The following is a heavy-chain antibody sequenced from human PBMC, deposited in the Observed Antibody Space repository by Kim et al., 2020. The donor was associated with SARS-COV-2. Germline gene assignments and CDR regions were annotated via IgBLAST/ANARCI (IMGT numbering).Heavy chain of an antibody. D-gene: IGHD3-9*01. Sequence: DTVKGRFTISRDNSKNTLYLQMNSLRAEDTAAYYCAKTGSTIFYFDYWGQGTLVTVSS. V-gene: IGHV3-33*06. CDR3: AKTGSTIFYFDY. J-gene: IGHJ4*01.